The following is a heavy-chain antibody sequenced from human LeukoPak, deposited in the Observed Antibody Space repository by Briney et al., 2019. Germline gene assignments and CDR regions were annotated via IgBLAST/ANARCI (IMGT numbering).Heavy chain of an antibody. CDR3: ARDPVDDTVSIAAAGNWFDP. CDR1: GGSISSSSYY. V-gene: IGHV4-39*02. Sequence: PSETLSLTCTVSGGSISSSSYYWGWIRQPPGKGLEWIGSIYYSGSTYYNPSLKSRVTISVDTSKNQFSLKLSSVTAADTAVYYCARDPVDDTVSIAAAGNWFDPWAQGTLVTVSS. J-gene: IGHJ5*02. CDR2: IYYSGST. D-gene: IGHD6-13*01.